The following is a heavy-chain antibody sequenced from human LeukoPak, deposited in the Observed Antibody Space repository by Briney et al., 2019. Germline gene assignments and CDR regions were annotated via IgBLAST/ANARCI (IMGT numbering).Heavy chain of an antibody. CDR1: GGSISTYY. CDR3: ARASPGSPYYWYFDL. Sequence: SETLSLTCTVSGGSISTYYWSWIRQPPGKGLEWIGYIYHSGSTNYNPSLKSRVTISVDTSKNQFSLKLSSVTAADTAVYYCARASPGSPYYWYFDLWGRGTLVTVSS. CDR2: IYHSGST. V-gene: IGHV4-59*01. J-gene: IGHJ2*01. D-gene: IGHD6-25*01.